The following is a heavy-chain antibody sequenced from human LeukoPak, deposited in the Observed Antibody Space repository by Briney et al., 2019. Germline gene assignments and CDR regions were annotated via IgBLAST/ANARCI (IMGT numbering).Heavy chain of an antibody. J-gene: IGHJ6*02. CDR2: ISSSGSTI. V-gene: IGHV3-11*01. D-gene: IGHD3-10*01. Sequence: PGGSLRLSCAASGFTFSDYYMSWIRQAPGKGLEWVSYISSSGSTIYYADSVKGRFTISRDNAKNSLYLQMNSLRAEDTAVYYCARDDLRYYGSGSYYYYYGMDAWGQGTTVTVSS. CDR1: GFTFSDYY. CDR3: ARDDLRYYGSGSYYYYYGMDA.